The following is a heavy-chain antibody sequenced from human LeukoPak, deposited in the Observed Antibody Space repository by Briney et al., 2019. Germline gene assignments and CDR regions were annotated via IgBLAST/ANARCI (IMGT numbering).Heavy chain of an antibody. CDR3: ARWFYYGSTTYYNFDY. CDR2: LSPYGNS. CDR1: GYTFNNYG. J-gene: IGHJ4*02. Sequence: GASVKVSCKAPGYTFNNYGISWVRQAPGQGLEWMGWLSPYGNSDYAQRLQGRVTVTTDTSTSAAYMELRSLRSDDTAVYYCARWFYYGSTTYYNFDYWGQGTLVTVSS. V-gene: IGHV1-18*01. D-gene: IGHD3-10*01.